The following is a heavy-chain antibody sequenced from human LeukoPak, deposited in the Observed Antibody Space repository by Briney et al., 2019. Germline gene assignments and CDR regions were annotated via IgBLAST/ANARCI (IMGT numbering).Heavy chain of an antibody. V-gene: IGHV3-7*01. Sequence: GGSLRLSCEASGFTFSSCWMSWVRQAPGKGLEWVANIKQDGSEKYYVRAVKGRFTISRDNAKNSLYLQMNSLRAEDTAVYYCARVGSSWYQWFDPWGQGTLVTVSS. CDR3: ARVGSSWYQWFDP. CDR2: IKQDGSEK. CDR1: GFTFSSCW. J-gene: IGHJ5*02. D-gene: IGHD6-13*01.